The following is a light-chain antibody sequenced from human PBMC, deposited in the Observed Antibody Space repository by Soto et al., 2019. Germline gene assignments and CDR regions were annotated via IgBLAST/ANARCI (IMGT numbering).Light chain of an antibody. CDR2: RAD. Sequence: QSVLTQPPSASGTPGQTVTISCSGGSSNIGSNYVYWYQQLPGTAPRLLMYRADQRPSWVPDRFSGSKSGTSASLAISGLRSEDEADYYCAAWDDTLSGLVFGGGTKLTVL. J-gene: IGLJ2*01. V-gene: IGLV1-47*01. CDR3: AAWDDTLSGLV. CDR1: SSNIGSNY.